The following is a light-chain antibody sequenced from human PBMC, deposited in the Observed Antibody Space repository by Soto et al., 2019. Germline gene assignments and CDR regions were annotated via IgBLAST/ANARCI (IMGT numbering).Light chain of an antibody. CDR1: HSVSSY. CDR3: QQRRNSIT. V-gene: IGKV3-11*01. Sequence: EIVLTQFRPTLVQSKGDRAPXSCRASHSVSSYLAWYEQKPGQAPRLLIYDPSNRATGIPDRFRGSGSGTDLTLTISRLESEGFAVYSCQQRRNSITFGQGTGMEIK. J-gene: IGKJ5*01. CDR2: DPS.